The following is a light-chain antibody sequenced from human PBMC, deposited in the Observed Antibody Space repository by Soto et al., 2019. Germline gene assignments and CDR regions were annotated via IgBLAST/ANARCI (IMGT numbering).Light chain of an antibody. CDR1: QSVSSY. J-gene: IGKJ1*01. V-gene: IGKV3-11*01. CDR3: QQYGGSPT. CDR2: DAS. Sequence: EIVLTQSPATLSLSPGERATLSCRASQSVSSYLAWYQQKPGQAPRLLIYDASNRATGIPARFSGSGSGTDFTLTINRLEPEDFAVYYCQQYGGSPTFGQGTKVDIK.